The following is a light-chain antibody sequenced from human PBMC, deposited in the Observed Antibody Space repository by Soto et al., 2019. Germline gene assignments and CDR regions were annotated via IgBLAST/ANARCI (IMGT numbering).Light chain of an antibody. CDR1: QSVSSSY. CDR3: QQYGSSPPT. V-gene: IGKV3-20*01. CDR2: DAS. Sequence: EIVLAQSPGTLSLSPGERATLSCRASQSVSSSYLAWYQQKPGQAPRLLIYDASSRATGIPDRFSGSGSGTDFTLTISGLEPEDFAVYYCQQYGSSPPTFGQGTKVDIK. J-gene: IGKJ1*01.